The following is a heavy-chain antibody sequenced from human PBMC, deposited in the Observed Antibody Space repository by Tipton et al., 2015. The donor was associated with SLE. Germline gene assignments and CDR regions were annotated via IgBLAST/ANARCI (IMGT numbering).Heavy chain of an antibody. V-gene: IGHV4-59*08. CDR1: GGSVSNYY. J-gene: IGHJ3*02. CDR3: ARACITVRTGAFDI. CDR2: IYYSGST. Sequence: TLSLTCTVSGGSVSNYYWSWIRQPPGKGLEWIGYIYYSGSTNYNPSLKSRVTISVDTSKNQFSLKLSSVTAADTAVYYCARACITVRTGAFDIWGQGTMVTVSS. D-gene: IGHD6-19*01.